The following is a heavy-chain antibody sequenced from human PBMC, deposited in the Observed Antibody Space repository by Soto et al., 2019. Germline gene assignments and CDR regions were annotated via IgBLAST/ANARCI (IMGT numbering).Heavy chain of an antibody. CDR1: GGSFSGYY. CDR3: VACDCGDQPRN. CDR2: INHSGST. D-gene: IGHD4-17*01. J-gene: IGHJ4*02. V-gene: IGHV4-34*01. Sequence: QVQLQQWGAGLLKPSETLSLTCAVYGGSFSGYYWSWVRQSPRKGLEWIGEINHSGSTNYNPSLKSRLTITVDTPKKQRALKRSAETAADTAVYYCVACDCGDQPRNWGQGSLVTASS.